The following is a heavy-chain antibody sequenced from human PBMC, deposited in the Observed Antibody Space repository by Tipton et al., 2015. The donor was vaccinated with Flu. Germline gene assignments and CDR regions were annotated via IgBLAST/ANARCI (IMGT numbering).Heavy chain of an antibody. Sequence: TLSLTCTVSGGSISSGDYYWSWIRQPPGKGLEWIGYIYYSGSTYYNPSLKSRVTISVDTSKNQFSLKLSSVTAADTAVYYCAREPPPRHSYGLGIDWFDPWGQGTLVTVSS. CDR1: GGSISSGDYY. CDR3: AREPPPRHSYGLGIDWFDP. J-gene: IGHJ5*02. CDR2: IYYSGST. D-gene: IGHD5-18*01. V-gene: IGHV4-30-4*01.